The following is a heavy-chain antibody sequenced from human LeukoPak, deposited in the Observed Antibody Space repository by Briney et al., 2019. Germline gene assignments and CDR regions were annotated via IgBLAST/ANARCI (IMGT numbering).Heavy chain of an antibody. D-gene: IGHD1-1*01. V-gene: IGHV3-30-3*01. CDR3: ARGEDWNLDHFYYYMDV. CDR2: ISYDGSNK. CDR1: GFTFSSYA. J-gene: IGHJ6*03. Sequence: GGSLRLSCAASGFTFSSYAMHWVRQAPGKGLEWVAVISYDGSNKYYADSVKGRFTISRDNSKNTLYLQMNSLRAEDTAVYYCARGEDWNLDHFYYYMDVWGKGTTVTVSS.